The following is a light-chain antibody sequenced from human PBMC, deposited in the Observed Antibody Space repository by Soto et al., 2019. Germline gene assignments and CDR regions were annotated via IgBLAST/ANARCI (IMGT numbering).Light chain of an antibody. V-gene: IGKV3-20*01. CDR2: GAS. J-gene: IGKJ1*01. CDR3: QQYDTSPGT. Sequence: EIVLTQSQGTLSLSPGERATLSCRASQSVSSSYIAWYQHKPGQAPRLLIHGASRRATGIPDRFGGSGSGTDFTLTISRLEPEDFAVYYCQQYDTSPGTFGQGTKVEIK. CDR1: QSVSSSY.